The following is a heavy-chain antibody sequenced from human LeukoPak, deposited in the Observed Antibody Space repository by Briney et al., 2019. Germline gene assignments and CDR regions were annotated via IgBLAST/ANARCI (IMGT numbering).Heavy chain of an antibody. D-gene: IGHD4-17*01. V-gene: IGHV4-31*03. J-gene: IGHJ2*01. CDR3: ARDQGGTTVTDWYFDL. CDR2: IYYSGST. Sequence: SQTLSLTCTVSGGSISSGGYYWSWIRQYPGKGLEWIGYIYYSGSTYYNPSLKSRVTISVDTSKNQFSLKLSSVTAADTAVYYCARDQGGTTVTDWYFDLWGRGTLVTVSS. CDR1: GGSISSGGYY.